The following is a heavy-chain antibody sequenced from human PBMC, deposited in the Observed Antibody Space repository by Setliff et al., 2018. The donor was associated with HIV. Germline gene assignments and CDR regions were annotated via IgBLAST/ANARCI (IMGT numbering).Heavy chain of an antibody. CDR3: ARGPPFAY. J-gene: IGHJ4*02. V-gene: IGHV4-39*07. CDR2: VSYSGAT. Sequence: KPSETLSLTCSVSGGSSIANTFASTWIRQSPGKGLEYIGDVSYSGATMYTNYNPSLESRVTVSEDTSRHQFSLTLTSVTADDTGIYYCARGPPFAYWGQGLLVTVSS. CDR1: GGSSIANTFA.